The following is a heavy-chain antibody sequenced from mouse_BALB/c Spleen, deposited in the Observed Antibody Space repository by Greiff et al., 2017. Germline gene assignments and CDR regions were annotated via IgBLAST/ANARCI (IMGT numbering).Heavy chain of an antibody. Sequence: QVQLQQSGAELVKPGASVKMSCKASGYTFTSYWMHWVKQRPGQGLEWIGTIDPSDSYTSYNQKFKGKATLTVDTSSSTAYMQLSSLTSEDSAVYYCTRYKYGYADPYFDYWGQGTTLTVSS. J-gene: IGHJ2*01. V-gene: IGHV1S127*01. CDR3: TRYKYGYADPYFDY. D-gene: IGHD2-2*01. CDR2: IDPSDSYT. CDR1: GYTFTSYW.